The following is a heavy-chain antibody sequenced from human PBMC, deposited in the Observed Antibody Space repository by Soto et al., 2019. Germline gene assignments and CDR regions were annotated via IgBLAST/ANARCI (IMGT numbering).Heavy chain of an antibody. CDR1: GGSISSSSYY. D-gene: IGHD1-7*01. J-gene: IGHJ4*02. V-gene: IGHV4-39*01. Sequence: QVQLQESGPGLVKPSETLSLTCAVSGGSISSSSYYWGWIRQPPGKGLEWIGSIYYSGSTYYNPSLKRRVTISVDTSKKQLPLNVSSVTAADTAVYYCARMPNNWNYPGVIDYWGQGTLVTVSS. CDR3: ARMPNNWNYPGVIDY. CDR2: IYYSGST.